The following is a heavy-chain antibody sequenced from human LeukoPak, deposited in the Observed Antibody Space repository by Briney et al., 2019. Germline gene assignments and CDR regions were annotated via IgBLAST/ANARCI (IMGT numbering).Heavy chain of an antibody. V-gene: IGHV3-30*02. J-gene: IGHJ4*02. CDR2: IRYDGSNK. D-gene: IGHD3-16*01. CDR3: ARAMSTFGGVRNYFDS. Sequence: GGSLRLSCAASGFTFSSCGMHWVRQAPGKGLEWVAFIRYDGSNKYYADSVKGRFTISRDNSKNTLYLQMNSLRAEDTAVYYCARAMSTFGGVRNYFDSWGQGTLVTVSS. CDR1: GFTFSSCG.